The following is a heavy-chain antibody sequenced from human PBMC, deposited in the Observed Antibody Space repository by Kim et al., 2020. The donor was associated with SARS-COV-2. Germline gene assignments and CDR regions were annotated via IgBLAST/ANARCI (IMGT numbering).Heavy chain of an antibody. CDR2: ISGSGGST. Sequence: GGSLRLSCAASGFTFSSYAMSWVRQAPGKGLEWVSAISGSGGSTYYADSVKGQFTIFRDNSKNTLYLQMNSLRAEDTAVYYCAKRGYCGGDCFDYWGQGTLVTVSS. V-gene: IGHV3-23*01. D-gene: IGHD2-21*01. J-gene: IGHJ4*02. CDR1: GFTFSSYA. CDR3: AKRGYCGGDCFDY.